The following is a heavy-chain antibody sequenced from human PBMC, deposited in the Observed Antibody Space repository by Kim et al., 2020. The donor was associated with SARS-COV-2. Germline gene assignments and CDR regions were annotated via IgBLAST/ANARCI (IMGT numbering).Heavy chain of an antibody. V-gene: IGHV1-69*13. J-gene: IGHJ6*02. CDR2: IIPMFGTS. CDR1: GGSFTTFP. D-gene: IGHD3-10*01. CDR3: SSAVGGIGYNYYALDV. Sequence: SVKVSCKASGGSFTTFPLRWVRLVPGQGLEWMGEIIPMFGTSKNAQKFEGRVTFAADDSTSTAYMELNSLRAADTAVYYFSSAVGGIGYNYYALDVWG.